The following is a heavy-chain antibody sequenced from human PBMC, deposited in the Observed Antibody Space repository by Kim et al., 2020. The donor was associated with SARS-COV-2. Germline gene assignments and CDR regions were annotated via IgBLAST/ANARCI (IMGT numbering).Heavy chain of an antibody. D-gene: IGHD1-1*01. V-gene: IGHV1-69*01. CDR3: ASGKYYYYGMDV. Sequence: YAQNVQGSVKITADESKSTAYMELSSMRSEDTAVYYCASGKYYYYGMDVWGQGTTVTVSS. J-gene: IGHJ6*02.